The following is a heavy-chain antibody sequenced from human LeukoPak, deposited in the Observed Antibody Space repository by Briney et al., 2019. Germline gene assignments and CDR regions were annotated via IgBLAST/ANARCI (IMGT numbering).Heavy chain of an antibody. CDR3: ARPPVAAPTSYFDY. V-gene: IGHV4-39*01. D-gene: IGHD6-25*01. Sequence: SETLSLTCTVPGGSSSSSTYYWGWIRQPPGKGLEWIGTIYYRGNTYYNPSLKSRITISVDTSKNQFSLNLNSVTAADTAVYYCARPPVAAPTSYFDYWGQGILVTVSS. CDR2: IYYRGNT. J-gene: IGHJ4*02. CDR1: GGSSSSSTYY.